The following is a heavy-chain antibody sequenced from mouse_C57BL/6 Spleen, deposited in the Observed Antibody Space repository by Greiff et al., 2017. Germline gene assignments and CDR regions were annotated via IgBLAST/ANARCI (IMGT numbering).Heavy chain of an antibody. J-gene: IGHJ3*01. CDR3: ARSSLTLFAY. CDR1: GYAFSSSW. Sequence: VQLQQSGPELVKPGASVKISCKASGYAFSSSWMNWVKQRPGKGLEWIGRIYPGDGDTNYNGKFKGKATLTADKSSSTAYMQLSSLTSEDSAVYFCARSSLTLFAYGGQGTLVTGSA. V-gene: IGHV1-82*01. D-gene: IGHD1-3*01. CDR2: IYPGDGDT.